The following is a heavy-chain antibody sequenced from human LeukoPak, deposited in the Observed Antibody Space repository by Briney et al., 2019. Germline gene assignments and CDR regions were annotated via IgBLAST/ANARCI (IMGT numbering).Heavy chain of an antibody. D-gene: IGHD2-2*01. CDR3: ARDDCSSTSCYRNWFDP. V-gene: IGHV4-59*01. CDR2: IYYSGST. CDR1: GGSINSYY. Sequence: SETLSLTCTVSGGSINSYYWSWIRQPPGKGLEWIGYIYYSGSTNYNPSLKSRVTISVDTSKNQFSLKLSSVTAADTAVYYCARDDCSSTSCYRNWFDPWGQGTLVTVSS. J-gene: IGHJ5*02.